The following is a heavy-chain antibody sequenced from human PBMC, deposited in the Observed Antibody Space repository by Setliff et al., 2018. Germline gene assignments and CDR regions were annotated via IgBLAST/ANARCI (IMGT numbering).Heavy chain of an antibody. CDR1: GVSVNSLTW. D-gene: IGHD2-2*01. V-gene: IGHV4-28*03. CDR2: IYHDGNP. CDR3: TRGGERYHTAN. J-gene: IGHJ4*02. Sequence: SETLSLTCAVSGVSVNSLTWWSWVRQTPGKGLEWIGFIYHDGNPKFNPSVNYNPSLKSRVTMSIDKSKNQFSLNLRSVTAADTAVYYCTRGGERYHTANWGQGTLVTVSS.